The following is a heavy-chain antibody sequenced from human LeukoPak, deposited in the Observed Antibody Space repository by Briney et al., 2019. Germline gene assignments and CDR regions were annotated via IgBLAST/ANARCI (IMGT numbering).Heavy chain of an antibody. V-gene: IGHV1-2*02. CDR2: INPNSGGT. D-gene: IGHD2-15*01. CDR1: GYTFIGYY. J-gene: IGHJ5*02. CDR3: ARVGGSWLVNWFDP. Sequence: AAVKISRKPSGYTFIGYYMHWVRHAPGQGLEWVGWINPNSGGTNYAQKFQGRVTMTRDTSISTAYMELSRLRSDDTGVYYCARVGGSWLVNWFDPWGEGTLVTVSS.